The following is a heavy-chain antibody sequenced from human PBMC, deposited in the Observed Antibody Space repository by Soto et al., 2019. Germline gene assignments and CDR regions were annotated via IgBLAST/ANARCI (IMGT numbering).Heavy chain of an antibody. CDR3: VRGGIAGHWFDP. V-gene: IGHV4-31*03. Sequence: SETLSLTCSVSRAFINSGGFYYSWIRQPPGKGLEWLGYIFHSGSTLYTPSLRGRLTLSADTPRNQLSLHLTSVTAADTAVYYCVRGGIAGHWFDPWGQGILVTVSS. CDR1: RAFINSGGFY. D-gene: IGHD2-21*01. J-gene: IGHJ5*02. CDR2: IFHSGST.